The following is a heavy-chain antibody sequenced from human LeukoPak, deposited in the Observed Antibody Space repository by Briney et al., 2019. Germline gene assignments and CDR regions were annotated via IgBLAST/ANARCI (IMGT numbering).Heavy chain of an antibody. J-gene: IGHJ4*02. V-gene: IGHV1-2*02. Sequence: ASVKASYKASGYTFTAYYMHWVRQAPGQGLEWMGWINPNSGGTNYAQKFQGRVTMTRDTSISTAYMELSRLRSDDTAVYYCARDRDTIPATDAGGDHFHYWGQGTLVTVSS. CDR1: GYTFTAYY. D-gene: IGHD6-13*01. CDR2: INPNSGGT. CDR3: ARDRDTIPATDAGGDHFHY.